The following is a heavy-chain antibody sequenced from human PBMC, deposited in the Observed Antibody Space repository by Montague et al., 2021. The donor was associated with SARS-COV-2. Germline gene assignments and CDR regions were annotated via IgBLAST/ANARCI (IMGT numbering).Heavy chain of an antibody. J-gene: IGHJ4*02. CDR2: ISPDGSSA. CDR1: GFTFRNYW. D-gene: IGHD6-13*01. V-gene: IGHV3-74*01. Sequence: SRRLSLSASGFTFRNYWMQWVRQAPGKGLVWVARISPDGSSANYADSLKGRFTISRDNAKSTLNLQMNSLGAEDTALYYCARIKDWSWYGAGDLWGQGTLVTVSS. CDR3: ARIKDWSWYGAGDL.